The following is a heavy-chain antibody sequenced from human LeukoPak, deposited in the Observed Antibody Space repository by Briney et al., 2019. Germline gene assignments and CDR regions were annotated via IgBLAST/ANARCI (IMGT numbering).Heavy chain of an antibody. CDR1: GGSFSSSSYY. CDR2: IHYTGST. J-gene: IGHJ5*02. D-gene: IGHD3-3*01. Sequence: PSETLSLTCTVSGGSFSSSSYYWAWIRRPPGKGLECIASIHYTGSTYYDPSLKSRVTLSVDTSKNQFSLNLYSVTAADTAIYYCARHPIERSLGGVPDWFDPWGQGTLVTVSS. CDR3: ARHPIERSLGGVPDWFDP. V-gene: IGHV4-39*07.